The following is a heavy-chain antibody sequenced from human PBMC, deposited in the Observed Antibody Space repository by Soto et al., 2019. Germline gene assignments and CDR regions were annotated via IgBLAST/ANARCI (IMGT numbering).Heavy chain of an antibody. CDR1: GYTFTTYG. V-gene: IGHV1-18*01. Sequence: QVQLVQSGAEVKKPGASVKVSCKASGYTFTTYGMSWVRQAPGQGLDWMGWFSTYNGNTKYAERLQGRVTMTTDTTTSTAYMELRSLRSDDTAVYYCARGPTDYYDNSGNYFLDYWGQGTLVTVSS. CDR2: FSTYNGNT. J-gene: IGHJ4*02. D-gene: IGHD3-22*01. CDR3: ARGPTDYYDNSGNYFLDY.